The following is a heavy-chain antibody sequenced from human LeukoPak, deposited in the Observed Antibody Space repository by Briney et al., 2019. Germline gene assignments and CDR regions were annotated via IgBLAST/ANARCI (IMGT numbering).Heavy chain of an antibody. CDR1: GFTFSSYG. J-gene: IGHJ4*02. V-gene: IGHV3-33*06. Sequence: SGGSLRLSCAASGFTFSSYGMHWVRQAPGKGLEWVAVIWYDGSNKYYADSVKGRFTISRDNSKNTLYLQMNSLRAEDTAVYYCAKDSQVISTYYFDYWGQGTLVTVSS. CDR3: AKDSQVISTYYFDY. CDR2: IWYDGSNK. D-gene: IGHD2-21*01.